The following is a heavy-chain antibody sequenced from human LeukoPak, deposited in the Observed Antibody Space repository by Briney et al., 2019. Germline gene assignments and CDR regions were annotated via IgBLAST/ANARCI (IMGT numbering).Heavy chain of an antibody. CDR1: GFTFSSYA. CDR2: ISGSGGGT. CDR3: AKRANTEKSSVLMVYAINGYYFDY. D-gene: IGHD2-8*01. V-gene: IGHV3-23*01. Sequence: PGGSLRLSCAASGFTFSSYAMSWVRQAPGKGLEWVSAISGSGGGTYYADSVKGRFTISRDNSKNTLYLQMNSLRAEDTAVYYCAKRANTEKSSVLMVYAINGYYFDYWGQGTLVTVSS. J-gene: IGHJ4*02.